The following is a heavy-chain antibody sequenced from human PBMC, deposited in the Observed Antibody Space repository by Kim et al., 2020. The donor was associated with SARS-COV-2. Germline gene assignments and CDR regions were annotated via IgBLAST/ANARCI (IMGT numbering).Heavy chain of an antibody. CDR3: STDGSGWSRDH. CDR2: IGAGGDHT. D-gene: IGHD6-19*01. V-gene: IGHV3-21*01. CDR1: GFTFSSYW. J-gene: IGHJ4*02. Sequence: GGSLRLSCAASGFTFSSYWMHWVRQAPGKGLEWVSTIGAGGDHTFYPDSMRGRFTVSRDNAKNSVYLQVNNVRPDDTAVYYCSTDGSGWSRDHWGQGTLVTVSS.